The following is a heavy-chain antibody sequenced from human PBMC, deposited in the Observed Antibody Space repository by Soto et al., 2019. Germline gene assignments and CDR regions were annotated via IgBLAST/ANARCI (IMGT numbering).Heavy chain of an antibody. CDR2: ISGSGGNT. Sequence: EMQLLESGGGLVQPGGSLRLSCAASGFTFSNYAMSWVRQAPGKGLEWVSTISGSGGNTYYPDSVKGRFTISRDNSKNTVYLQMNSLRAEDTAVYYCAKERLGRGADYWGQGALVTVTS. V-gene: IGHV3-23*01. CDR1: GFTFSNYA. J-gene: IGHJ4*02. CDR3: AKERLGRGADY.